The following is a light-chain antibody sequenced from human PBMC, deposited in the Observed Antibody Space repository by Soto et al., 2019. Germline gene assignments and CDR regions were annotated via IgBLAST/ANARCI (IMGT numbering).Light chain of an antibody. CDR2: EVS. Sequence: LTQPASVSGPPGQSITISCTGTSSDVGGYNYVSWYQQHPGKAPKLMIYEVSNRPSGVSNRFSGSKSGNTASLTISGLQAEDEADYYCTSYTSTSTYVFGTGTKVTVL. J-gene: IGLJ1*01. V-gene: IGLV2-14*01. CDR1: SSDVGGYNY. CDR3: TSYTSTSTYV.